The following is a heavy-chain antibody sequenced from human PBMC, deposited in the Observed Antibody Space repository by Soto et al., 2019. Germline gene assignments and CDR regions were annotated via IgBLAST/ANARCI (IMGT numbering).Heavy chain of an antibody. Sequence: QVQLQESGPGLVKPSETLSLTCTVSGGSISSYYWSWIRQPPGKGLEWIGYIYYSGSTNYNPSLKSRVAISVDTSKNQFSLKLSSVTAADTAVYYCAREDYGGCRGWFDPWGQGTLVTVSS. CDR3: AREDYGGCRGWFDP. V-gene: IGHV4-59*01. D-gene: IGHD4-17*01. CDR2: IYYSGST. J-gene: IGHJ5*02. CDR1: GGSISSYY.